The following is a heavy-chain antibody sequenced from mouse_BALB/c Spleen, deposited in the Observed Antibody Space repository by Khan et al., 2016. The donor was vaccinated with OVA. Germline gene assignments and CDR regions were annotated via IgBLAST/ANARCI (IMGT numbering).Heavy chain of an antibody. V-gene: IGHV3-2*02. CDR3: ARRYYYGHWYFDV. Sequence: EVQLQESGPGLVKPSQSLSLTCTVTGYSITSDYAWSWIRQFPGNTLEWMGYISYSGSANYNPSLKSRISITRDPSENQFFLQLNSVTAEESATYYCARRYYYGHWYFDVWGAGTTVTVSS. D-gene: IGHD1-1*01. CDR2: ISYSGSA. CDR1: GYSITSDYA. J-gene: IGHJ1*01.